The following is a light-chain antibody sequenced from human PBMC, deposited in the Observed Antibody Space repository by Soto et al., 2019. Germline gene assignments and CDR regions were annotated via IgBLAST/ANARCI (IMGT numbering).Light chain of an antibody. Sequence: AVVTQEPSLTVSPGGTVTLTCASSTGAVTSLYYPNWFQQRPGQPPRALIYGTSNRHSWTPARFSGSLLGGKAALTLSDVQPEDEAEYFCLLYYGGAHVFGTGTKLTVL. CDR2: GTS. CDR1: TGAVTSLYY. J-gene: IGLJ1*01. CDR3: LLYYGGAHV. V-gene: IGLV7-43*01.